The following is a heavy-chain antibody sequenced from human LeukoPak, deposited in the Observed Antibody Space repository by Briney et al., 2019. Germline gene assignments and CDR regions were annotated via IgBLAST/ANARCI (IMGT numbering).Heavy chain of an antibody. Sequence: ASVKVSCKASGYTFTGYYIHWVRQAPGQGLEWMGWINPNSGGTNYAQKFQGRVTISRDTSISTAYMELTRLRSDDAAVYYCARVDTVVVPTGITWFDPWGQGTLVTVSS. CDR2: INPNSGGT. D-gene: IGHD2-2*02. CDR1: GYTFTGYY. J-gene: IGHJ5*02. V-gene: IGHV1-2*02. CDR3: ARVDTVVVPTGITWFDP.